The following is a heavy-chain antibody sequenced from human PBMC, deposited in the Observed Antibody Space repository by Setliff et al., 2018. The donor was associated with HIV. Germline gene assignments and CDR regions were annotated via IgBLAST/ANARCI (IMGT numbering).Heavy chain of an antibody. J-gene: IGHJ4*02. CDR3: ARVPFTTGFDY. V-gene: IGHV4-38-2*02. CDR2: IYHSGGT. Sequence: PSETLSLTCTVSGDSISSGYYWGWIRQPPGRGLEWIGNIYHSGGTHYNPSLRSRVTISVDTSKNHFSLKLSSVTAADTAVFYCARVPFTTGFDYWGQGILVTVSS. CDR1: GDSISSGYY. D-gene: IGHD3-3*01.